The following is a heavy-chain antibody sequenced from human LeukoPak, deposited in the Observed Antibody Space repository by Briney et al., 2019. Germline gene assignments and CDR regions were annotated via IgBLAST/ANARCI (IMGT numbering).Heavy chain of an antibody. Sequence: GGSLRLSCAGSGFTFNSYAMHWVRQAPGKGLEWVSYISSSGRTMYYADSVKGRFTVSRDNAKNSLYLQMNSLRAEDTAIYYCARDNYSGSRYFDHWGQGTLVTVSS. CDR3: ARDNYSGSRYFDH. D-gene: IGHD1-26*01. V-gene: IGHV3-48*03. CDR1: GFTFNSYA. CDR2: ISSSGRTM. J-gene: IGHJ4*02.